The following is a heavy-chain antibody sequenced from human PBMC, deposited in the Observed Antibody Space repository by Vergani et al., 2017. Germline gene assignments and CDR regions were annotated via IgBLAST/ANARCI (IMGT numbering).Heavy chain of an antibody. CDR3: ARQRPGSGWSPGDFDD. D-gene: IGHD6-19*01. CDR2: IHYSENT. Sequence: QVQLQESGPGLVKSSETLSLTCSVSFDSIRNLYCNWIRQPPGQGLEWIGSIHYSENTNYNPSLKTRVTISVDTSKNQFSLKVTSATAADTAVYFCARQRPGSGWSPGDFDDWGQGILVTVSS. CDR1: FDSIRNLY. V-gene: IGHV4-59*08. J-gene: IGHJ4*02.